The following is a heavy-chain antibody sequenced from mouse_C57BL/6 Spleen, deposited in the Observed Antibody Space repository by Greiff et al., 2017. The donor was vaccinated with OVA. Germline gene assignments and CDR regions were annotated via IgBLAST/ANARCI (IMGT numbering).Heavy chain of an antibody. CDR1: GYTFTDYN. CDR3: ARGGTTVHFDY. J-gene: IGHJ2*01. D-gene: IGHD1-1*01. Sequence: VQLQQSGPELVKPGASVKIPCKASGYTFTDYNMAWVKQSHGKSLEWIGDINPNNGGTIYNQKFKGKATLTVDKSSSTAYMELRSLTSEDTAVYYCARGGTTVHFDYWGQGTTLTVSS. CDR2: INPNNGGT. V-gene: IGHV1-18*01.